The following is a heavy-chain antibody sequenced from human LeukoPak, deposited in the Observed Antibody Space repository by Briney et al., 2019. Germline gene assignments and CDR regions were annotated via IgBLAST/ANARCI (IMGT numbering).Heavy chain of an antibody. CDR2: IYYSGST. CDR1: DDSFSSHY. CDR3: ARGGSTYYDFWSGYQPYYYYMDV. D-gene: IGHD3-3*01. J-gene: IGHJ6*03. V-gene: IGHV4-59*06. Sequence: PSETLSLTCAVSDDSFSSHYWTWIRQPPGKGLEWIGYIYYSGSTYYSPSLKSRVTISVDTSKNQFSLKLSSVTAADTAVYYCARGGSTYYDFWSGYQPYYYYMDVWGKGTTVTVSS.